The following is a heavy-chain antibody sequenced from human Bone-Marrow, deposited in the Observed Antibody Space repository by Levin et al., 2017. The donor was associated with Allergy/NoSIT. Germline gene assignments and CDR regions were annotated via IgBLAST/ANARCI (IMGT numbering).Heavy chain of an antibody. CDR2: ISSSSSTI. D-gene: IGHD3-3*01. Sequence: PGGSLRLSCAASGFTFSSYSMNWVRQAPGKGLEWVSYISSSSSTIYYADSVKGRFTISRDNAKNSLYLQMNSLRAEDTAVYYCARAITIFGVVTGRGYYDGMDVWGQGTTVTVSS. V-gene: IGHV3-48*04. CDR3: ARAITIFGVVTGRGYYDGMDV. CDR1: GFTFSSYS. J-gene: IGHJ6*02.